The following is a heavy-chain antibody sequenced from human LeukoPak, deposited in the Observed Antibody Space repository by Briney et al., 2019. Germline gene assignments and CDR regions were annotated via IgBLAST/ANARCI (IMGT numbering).Heavy chain of an antibody. CDR2: IYYSGST. Sequence: SETLSLTCTVSGGSISSYYWSWIRQPPGKGLEWSGDIYYSGSTNYNPSLKSRVTISVDTSKNQFSLKLSSVTAADTAVYYCASAKYDDFWSGYYLFDYWGQGTLVTVSS. J-gene: IGHJ4*02. CDR1: GGSISSYY. V-gene: IGHV4-59*01. CDR3: ASAKYDDFWSGYYLFDY. D-gene: IGHD3-3*01.